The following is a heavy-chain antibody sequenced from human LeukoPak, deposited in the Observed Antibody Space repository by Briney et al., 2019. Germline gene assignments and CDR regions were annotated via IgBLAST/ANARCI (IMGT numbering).Heavy chain of an antibody. D-gene: IGHD2-8*01. CDR1: GFTFSSYS. V-gene: IGHV3-21*01. J-gene: IGHJ5*02. CDR2: ISSSSSYI. CDR3: ATTSPLDWFDP. Sequence: GGSLRLSCAASGFTFSSYSMNWVRQAPGKGLEWVSSISSSSSYIYYADSVKGRFTISRDNAKNPLYLQMNSLRAEDTAVYYCATTSPLDWFDPWGQGTLVTVSS.